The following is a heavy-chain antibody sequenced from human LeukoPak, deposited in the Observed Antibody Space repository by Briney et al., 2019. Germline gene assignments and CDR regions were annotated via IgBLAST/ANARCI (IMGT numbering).Heavy chain of an antibody. Sequence: ASVKVSCKASGYTFTSYDINWVRQATGQGLEWMGWMNPNSGNTGYAQKFQGRVTITRNTSISTAYMELSSLRSEDTAVYYCVRRGYSSSWPDYYYYYYMDVWGKGTTVTVSS. V-gene: IGHV1-8*03. CDR1: GYTFTSYD. CDR3: VRRGYSSSWPDYYYYYYMDV. D-gene: IGHD6-13*01. CDR2: MNPNSGNT. J-gene: IGHJ6*03.